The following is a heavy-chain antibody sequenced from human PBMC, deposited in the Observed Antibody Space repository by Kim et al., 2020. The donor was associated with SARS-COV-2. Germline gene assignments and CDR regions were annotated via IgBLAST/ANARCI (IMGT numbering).Heavy chain of an antibody. Sequence: GESLKISCKGSGYSFTSYWIGWVRQMPGKGLEWMGIIYPGDSDTRYSPSFQGQITIPADKSISTAYLQWSSLKASATAMYYWARRSFGLRYFDRRDYGMDVWGQGTTVTVSS. CDR3: ARRSFGLRYFDRRDYGMDV. J-gene: IGHJ6*02. CDR2: IYPGDSDT. D-gene: IGHD3-9*01. V-gene: IGHV5-51*01. CDR1: GYSFTSYW.